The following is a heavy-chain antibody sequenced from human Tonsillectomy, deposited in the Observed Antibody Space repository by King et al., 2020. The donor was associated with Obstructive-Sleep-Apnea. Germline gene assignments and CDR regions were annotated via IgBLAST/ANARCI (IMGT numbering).Heavy chain of an antibody. D-gene: IGHD1-7*01. J-gene: IGHJ5*02. CDR3: ATECGTTGARWFDP. Sequence: QLQESGPRLVKASETLSLTCTVSGGSIGAYGYFWGWIRQPPGKGLEWVASIYSDGTTYYSPSLRGRLSISVDTSKNQFSLRLCSVTAADTAVYFCATECGTTGARWFDPWGQGTLVTVSS. V-gene: IGHV4-39*07. CDR2: IYSDGTT. CDR1: GGSIGAYGYF.